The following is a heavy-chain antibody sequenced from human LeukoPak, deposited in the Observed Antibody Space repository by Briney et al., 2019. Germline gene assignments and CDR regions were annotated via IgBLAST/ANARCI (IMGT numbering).Heavy chain of an antibody. CDR2: IYWDDGK. CDR1: GFSLRTSGMG. CDR3: ARLSRIAMLRGVIRHFDY. D-gene: IGHD3-10*01. J-gene: IGHJ4*02. V-gene: IGHV2-5*02. Sequence: SGPTLVNPTPPLTLTCTFSGFSLRTSGMGVGWIRQPPGKALEWLALIYWDDGKRYSPSLKSRLTITKDTSKSQVVLTVTNMDPVDTATYFCARLSRIAMLRGVIRHFDYWGQGTLVTVSS.